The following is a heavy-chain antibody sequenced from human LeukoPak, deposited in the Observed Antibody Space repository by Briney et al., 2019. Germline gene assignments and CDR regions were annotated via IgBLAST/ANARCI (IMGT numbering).Heavy chain of an antibody. V-gene: IGHV1-2*02. D-gene: IGHD5-18*01. CDR2: INPNSGGT. CDR3: ASLDTAMVTNDAFDI. Sequence: ASVKVSFTASGYTFTGYYMHWVRQAPGQGLEWMGWINPNSGGTNYAQKFQGRVTMTRDTSISTAYMELSRLRSDDTAVYYCASLDTAMVTNDAFDIWGQGTMVTVSS. J-gene: IGHJ3*02. CDR1: GYTFTGYY.